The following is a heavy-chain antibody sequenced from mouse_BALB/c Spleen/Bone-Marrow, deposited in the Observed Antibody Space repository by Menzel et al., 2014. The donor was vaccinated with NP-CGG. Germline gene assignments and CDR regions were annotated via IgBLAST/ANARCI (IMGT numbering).Heavy chain of an antibody. V-gene: IGHV5-9-4*01. Sequence: EVKVVESGGGLVKPGGSLKLSCAASGFTFSSYAMSWVRQSPEKRLEWVAEISSGGSYTYYPDTVTGRFTISRDNAKNSLYLEMSSLRSGDTAMYYCARSPQRDYAMDYWGQGTSVTVSS. J-gene: IGHJ4*01. D-gene: IGHD3-2*02. CDR2: ISSGGSYT. CDR1: GFTFSSYA. CDR3: ARSPQRDYAMDY.